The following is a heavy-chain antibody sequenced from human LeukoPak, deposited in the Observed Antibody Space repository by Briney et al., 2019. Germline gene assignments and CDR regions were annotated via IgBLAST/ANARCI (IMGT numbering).Heavy chain of an antibody. J-gene: IGHJ4*02. D-gene: IGHD2-21*02. CDR2: ISGSGGST. CDR3: AKDLVVVTARDY. CDR1: GFTFSSYA. Sequence: PGGSLRLSCAASGFTFSSYAMSWVRQAPGKGLEWVSAISGSGGSTYYADSVKGRFTISRATYKNTLYLEMNSLRAEDTAVYYCAKDLVVVTARDYWGQGTLVTVSS. V-gene: IGHV3-23*01.